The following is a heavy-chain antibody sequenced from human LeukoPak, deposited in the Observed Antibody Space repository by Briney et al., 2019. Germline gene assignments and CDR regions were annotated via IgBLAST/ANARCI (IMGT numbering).Heavy chain of an antibody. CDR2: INQDGSVK. V-gene: IGHV3-7*01. J-gene: IGHJ3*02. Sequence: GGSLRLSCAASGFTFSRYWTSWVRQAPGKGLEMVANINQDGSVKFYGHSVKGHFTISRDNAKNSLYLQMNSPRADDTALYYCARDREGSRDAFDTWGQGTMVTVSS. CDR3: ARDREGSRDAFDT. D-gene: IGHD1-26*01. CDR1: GFTFSRYW.